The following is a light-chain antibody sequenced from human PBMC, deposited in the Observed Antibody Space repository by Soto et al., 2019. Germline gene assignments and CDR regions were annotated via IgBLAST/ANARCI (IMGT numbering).Light chain of an antibody. V-gene: IGLV2-14*01. CDR3: SSYTGGNARVV. CDR2: DVS. CDR1: SDVGAYRY. Sequence: QSALTQPASVSGSPGQSITISCTGSDVGAYRYVSWYQQHPGKAPRLMIYDVSNRPSGVSDRFSGSKSGNTASLTISGLQPEDEAYCFCSSYTGGNARVVFGGGTKLTVL. J-gene: IGLJ2*01.